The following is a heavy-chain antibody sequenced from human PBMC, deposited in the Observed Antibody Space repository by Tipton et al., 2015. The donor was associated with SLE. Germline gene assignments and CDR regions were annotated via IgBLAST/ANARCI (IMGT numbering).Heavy chain of an antibody. V-gene: IGHV4-61*08. D-gene: IGHD2-2*01. J-gene: IGHJ6*02. CDR1: GGSVSSGAYF. CDR2: IYNLGRT. Sequence: TLSLTCTVSGGSVSSGAYFWNWIRQSPGKGLEWIGHIYNLGRTKYSWKTNYNPSLKSRVTISVDTSRNQFSLKLNSVIAADTAVYYCGSGYCSTTSCYYNYGLDVWGQGTTVTVSS. CDR3: GSGYCSTTSCYYNYGLDV.